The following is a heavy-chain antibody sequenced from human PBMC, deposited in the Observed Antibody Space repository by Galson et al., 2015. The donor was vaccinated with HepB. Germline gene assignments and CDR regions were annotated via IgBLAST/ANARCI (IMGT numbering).Heavy chain of an antibody. CDR3: TRLGDFSGYSSR. CDR2: ININTNYK. CDR1: GFTFSSYN. Sequence: LRLSCAGSGFTFSSYNMNWVRQAPGKGLEWVSSININTNYKYYADSVKGRFTISRDDSKNTAYLQMNSLRTEDTAVYYCTRLGDFSGYSSRWGQGTLVTVSS. D-gene: IGHD2-2*01. J-gene: IGHJ4*02. V-gene: IGHV3-21*04.